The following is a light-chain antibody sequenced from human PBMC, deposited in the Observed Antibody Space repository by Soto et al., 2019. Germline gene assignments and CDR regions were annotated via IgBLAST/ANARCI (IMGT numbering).Light chain of an antibody. J-gene: IGKJ1*01. CDR2: DAS. CDR1: QSISSW. Sequence: DIQMTQSPSTLSASVGDRVTITFRSSQSISSWLAWYQQKPGKAPKLLIYDASSLESGVPSRFSGSGSGTEFTLTISSLQPDDFATCYCQQYNSYSQTFGQGTKV. V-gene: IGKV1-5*01. CDR3: QQYNSYSQT.